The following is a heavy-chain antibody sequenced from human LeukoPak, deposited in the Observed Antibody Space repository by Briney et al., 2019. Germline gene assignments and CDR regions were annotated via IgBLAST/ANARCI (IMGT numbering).Heavy chain of an antibody. J-gene: IGHJ3*02. V-gene: IGHV1-69*05. CDR1: GGTFSSYA. CDR3: ARDLLGGAYDAFDI. D-gene: IGHD1-26*01. Sequence: ASVKVSCKASGGTFSSYAISWVRQAPGQGLEWMGGIIPIFGTANYAQKFQGRVTMTRDMSTSTVYMDLSRLRSDDTDVYYCARDLLGGAYDAFDIWGQGTMVTVSS. CDR2: IIPIFGTA.